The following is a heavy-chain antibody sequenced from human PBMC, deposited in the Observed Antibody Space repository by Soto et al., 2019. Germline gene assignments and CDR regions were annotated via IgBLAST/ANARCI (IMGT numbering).Heavy chain of an antibody. CDR2: INHSGST. J-gene: IGHJ6*02. CDR3: ARGVRSSSGGYYYYGMDV. D-gene: IGHD6-6*01. Sequence: SETLSLTCAVYGGSFSGYYWSWIRQPPGKGLEWIGEINHSGSTNYNPSLKSRVTISVDTSKNQFSLKLSSVTAADTAVYYCARGVRSSSGGYYYYGMDVWGQGTTVTVSS. V-gene: IGHV4-34*01. CDR1: GGSFSGYY.